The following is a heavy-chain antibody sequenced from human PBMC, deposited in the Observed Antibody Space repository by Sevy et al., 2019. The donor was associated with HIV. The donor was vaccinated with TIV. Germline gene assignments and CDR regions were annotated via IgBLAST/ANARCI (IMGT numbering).Heavy chain of an antibody. J-gene: IGHJ3*02. Sequence: GGCLRLSCAASGFTFSTYSMNWVRQAPGKGLEWVSSISSHNSYIYYADTLKGRFTISRDNAKNSLYLQMNSLRAEDTAVYYCARDRGNWNNDAFDIWGQGTMVTVSS. V-gene: IGHV3-21*01. CDR2: ISSHNSYI. CDR3: ARDRGNWNNDAFDI. D-gene: IGHD1-20*01. CDR1: GFTFSTYS.